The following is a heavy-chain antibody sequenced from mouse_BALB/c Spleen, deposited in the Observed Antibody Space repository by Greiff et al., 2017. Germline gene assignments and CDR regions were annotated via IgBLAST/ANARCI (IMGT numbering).Heavy chain of an antibody. D-gene: IGHD2-3*01. Sequence: EVQLVESGGGLVQPKGSLKLSCAASGFTFNTYAMNWVRQAPGKGLEWVARIRSKSNNYATYHAVSVKDRFTISRDDSQSMLYLQMNNLKTEDTAMYYCVRGDGYYVNYFAYWGQGTTLTVSS. CDR2: IRSKSNNYAT. J-gene: IGHJ2*01. CDR3: VRGDGYYVNYFAY. CDR1: GFTFNTYA. V-gene: IGHV10-1*02.